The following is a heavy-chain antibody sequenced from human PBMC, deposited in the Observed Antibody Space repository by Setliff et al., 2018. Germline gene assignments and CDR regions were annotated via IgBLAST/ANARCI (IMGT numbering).Heavy chain of an antibody. CDR1: GGSISSSSYY. D-gene: IGHD6-19*01. V-gene: IGHV4-39*07. CDR2: IYYSGTT. CDR3: AREQWLDPPGYYYMDV. J-gene: IGHJ6*03. Sequence: PSETLSLTCTVSGGSISSSSYYWGWIRQPPGKGLEWIGSIYYSGTTYYNPSLTSRVTLYVDTAKNQFSLKLNSVTAADMAVYYCAREQWLDPPGYYYMDVWAKGTTVTVSS.